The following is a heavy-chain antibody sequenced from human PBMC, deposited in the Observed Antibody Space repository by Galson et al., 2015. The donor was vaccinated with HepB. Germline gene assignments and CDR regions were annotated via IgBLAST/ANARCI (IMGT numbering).Heavy chain of an antibody. CDR2: IGTYNGNT. V-gene: IGHV1-18*01. Sequence: SVKVSCKASGCTFSDYGVSWVRQAPGQGLDWLGGIGTYNGNTNYAQKFQGRVRMTTDTSTGTAYMDLWSLRADDTAVYYCTRVRFLWFVTRSARGDSGYWDQATLVTGSS. J-gene: IGHJ4*02. CDR1: GCTFSDYG. D-gene: IGHD3-10*01. CDR3: TRVRFLWFVTRSARGDSGY.